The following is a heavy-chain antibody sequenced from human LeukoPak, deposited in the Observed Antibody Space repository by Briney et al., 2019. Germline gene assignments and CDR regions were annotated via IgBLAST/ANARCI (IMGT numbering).Heavy chain of an antibody. J-gene: IGHJ4*02. CDR3: VRARLIRLENFFDY. CDR2: ISGSGGST. CDR1: GFTFSSYA. D-gene: IGHD2-21*02. Sequence: GGSLRLSCAASGFTFSSYAMSWVRQAPGKGLEWVSAISGSGGSTYYADSVKGRFTISRDNSKNTLYLQMNSLRAEDTAVYFCVRARLIRLENFFDYWGQGTLVTVSS. V-gene: IGHV3-23*01.